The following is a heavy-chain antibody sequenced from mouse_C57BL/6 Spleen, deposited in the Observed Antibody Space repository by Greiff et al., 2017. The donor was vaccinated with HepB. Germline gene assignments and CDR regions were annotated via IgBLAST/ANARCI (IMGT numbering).Heavy chain of an antibody. V-gene: IGHV5-6*01. CDR3: ARGGYYDYDGGAMDY. CDR1: GFTFSSYG. J-gene: IGHJ4*01. D-gene: IGHD2-4*01. Sequence: EVQGVESGGDLVKPGGSLKLSCAASGFTFSSYGMSWVRQTPDKRLEWVATISSGGSYTYYPDSVKGRFTISRDNAKNTLYLQMSSLKSEDTAMYYCARGGYYDYDGGAMDYWGQGTSVTVSS. CDR2: ISSGGSYT.